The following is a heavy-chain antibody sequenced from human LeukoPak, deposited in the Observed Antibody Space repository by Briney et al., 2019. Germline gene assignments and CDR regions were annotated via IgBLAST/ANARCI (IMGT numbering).Heavy chain of an antibody. J-gene: IGHJ6*03. CDR2: ITWNGGST. CDR1: GFTFDDYG. CDR3: ATRTDYYYYYMDV. V-gene: IGHV3-20*04. D-gene: IGHD1/OR15-1a*01. Sequence: PGGSLRLPCAASGFTFDDYGMSWVRQAPGKGLEWVSGITWNGGSTGYADSVKGRFTISRDNAKDSLYLQMNSLRADDTAVYYCATRTDYYYYYMDVWGEGTTVTVSS.